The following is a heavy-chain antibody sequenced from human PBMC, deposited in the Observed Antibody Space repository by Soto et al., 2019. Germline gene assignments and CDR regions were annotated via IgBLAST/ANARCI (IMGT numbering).Heavy chain of an antibody. CDR2: INSDGSST. J-gene: IGHJ4*02. V-gene: IGHV3-74*01. D-gene: IGHD1-20*01. CDR3: ARGGGRYSNWKRGDYFDY. Sequence: GGSLRLSCAASGFTFSSYWMHWVRQAPGKGLVWVSRINSDGSSTSYADSVKGRFTISRDNAKNTLYLQMNSLRAEDTAVYYCARGGGRYSNWKRGDYFDYWGQGTLVTVSS. CDR1: GFTFSSYW.